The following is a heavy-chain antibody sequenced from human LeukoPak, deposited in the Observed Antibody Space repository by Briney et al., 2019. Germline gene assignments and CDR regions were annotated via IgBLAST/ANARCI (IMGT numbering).Heavy chain of an antibody. CDR1: GYTFTGYY. J-gene: IGHJ6*03. Sequence: GASVKVSCKASGYTFTGYYMHWVRQAPGQGLEWMGRINPNSGGTNYAQKFQGRVTMTRDTSISTAYMELSRLRSDDTAVYYCARDRSLAPYCSGGSCYGRGDYYYYYMDVWGKGTTVTVSS. CDR3: ARDRSLAPYCSGGSCYGRGDYYYYYMDV. CDR2: INPNSGGT. V-gene: IGHV1-2*06. D-gene: IGHD2-15*01.